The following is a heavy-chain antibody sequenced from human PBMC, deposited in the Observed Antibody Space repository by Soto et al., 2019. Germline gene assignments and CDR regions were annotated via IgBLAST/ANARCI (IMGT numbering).Heavy chain of an antibody. CDR1: GYTFTSYD. V-gene: IGHV1-8*01. J-gene: IGHJ6*03. D-gene: IGHD3-3*01. Sequence: ASVKVCCKASGYTFTSYDINWVRQATGQGLERMGWMNPNSGNTGYAQKFQGRVTMTRNTSINTAYMELSSLRSEDTAVYYCARRWSGYYVGYMDVWGKGTPVTVSS. CDR3: ARRWSGYYVGYMDV. CDR2: MNPNSGNT.